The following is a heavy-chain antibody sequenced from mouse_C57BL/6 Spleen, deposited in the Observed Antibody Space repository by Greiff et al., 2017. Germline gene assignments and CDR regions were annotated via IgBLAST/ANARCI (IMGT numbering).Heavy chain of an antibody. CDR2: IYPGGGYT. V-gene: IGHV1-63*01. J-gene: IGHJ1*03. Sequence: QVQLKESGAELVRPGTSVKMSCKASGYTFTNYWIGWAKQRPGHGLEWIGDIYPGGGYTNYNEKFKGKATLTAAKSSSTAYMQFSSLTSEDSAIYYCARKDYADYGGGVYFDVWGTGTTVTVSS. D-gene: IGHD2-4*01. CDR3: ARKDYADYGGGVYFDV. CDR1: GYTFTNYW.